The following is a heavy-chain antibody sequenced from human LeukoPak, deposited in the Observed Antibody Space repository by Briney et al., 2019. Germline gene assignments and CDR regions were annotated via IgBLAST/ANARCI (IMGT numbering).Heavy chain of an antibody. CDR2: VSGYTGDT. D-gene: IGHD6-13*01. Sequence: ASVKVSCKTSGYTFTTYGVSWVRQAPGQGLEWMGWVSGYTGDTNYAERFQGRVTMTTDTSTTTVYMELTSLRSDDTAVYCCARGEASASLYYFDFWGQGTLVTVS. CDR1: GYTFTTYG. J-gene: IGHJ4*02. CDR3: ARGEASASLYYFDF. V-gene: IGHV1-18*01.